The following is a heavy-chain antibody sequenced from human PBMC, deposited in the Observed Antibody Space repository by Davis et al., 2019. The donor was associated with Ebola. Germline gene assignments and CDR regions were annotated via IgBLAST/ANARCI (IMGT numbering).Heavy chain of an antibody. CDR1: GYSFTSYW. D-gene: IGHD3-10*01. J-gene: IGHJ6*02. Sequence: PGGSLRLSCKGSGYSFTSYWIGWVRQMPGKGLEWMGIIYPGDSDTRYSPSFQGQVTISADKSISTAYLQWSSLKASDTAMYYCARQSILLWFGELQEYYGMDVWGQGTTVTVSS. V-gene: IGHV5-51*01. CDR2: IYPGDSDT. CDR3: ARQSILLWFGELQEYYGMDV.